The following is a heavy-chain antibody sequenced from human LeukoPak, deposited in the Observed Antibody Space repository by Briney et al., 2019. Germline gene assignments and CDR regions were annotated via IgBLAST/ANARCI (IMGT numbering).Heavy chain of an antibody. CDR1: GFTVSRYY. Sequence: GGSLRLSCAASGFTVSRYYISWVRQAPGKGLEWVSVIYSGGSTYYADSVKGRFTISRDNSRNTLYLQMNSLTADDTAVYHCAKKAAGSGTYSDYWGQGILLIVSS. CDR2: IYSGGST. D-gene: IGHD3-10*01. CDR3: AKKAAGSGTYSDY. J-gene: IGHJ4*02. V-gene: IGHV3-53*05.